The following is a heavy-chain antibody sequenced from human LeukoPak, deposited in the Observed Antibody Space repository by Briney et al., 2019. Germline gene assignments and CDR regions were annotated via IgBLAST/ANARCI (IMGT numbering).Heavy chain of an antibody. CDR1: GFTFSSYT. Sequence: GGSLRLSCAASGFTFSSYTMNWVRQAPGKGLEWVAVISYDGSNKYYADSVKGRFTISRDNSKNTLYLQMNSLRAEDTAVYYCARDPPYCSSTSCHSQAYYYGMDVWGKGTTVTVSS. CDR2: ISYDGSNK. D-gene: IGHD2-2*01. V-gene: IGHV3-30*04. J-gene: IGHJ6*04. CDR3: ARDPPYCSSTSCHSQAYYYGMDV.